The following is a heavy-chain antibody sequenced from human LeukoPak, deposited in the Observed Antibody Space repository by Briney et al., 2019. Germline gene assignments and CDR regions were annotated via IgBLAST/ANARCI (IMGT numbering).Heavy chain of an antibody. V-gene: IGHV3-74*01. Sequence: PGGSLRLSCAASGFTFSSYWMHWLRQAPGKGLVWVSRINSDGSSTSYADSVKGRFTISRDSAKNTLYLQMNSLRAEDTAVYYCARANSGSYYSDYWGQGTLVTVSS. CDR2: INSDGSST. CDR1: GFTFSSYW. D-gene: IGHD1-26*01. J-gene: IGHJ4*02. CDR3: ARANSGSYYSDY.